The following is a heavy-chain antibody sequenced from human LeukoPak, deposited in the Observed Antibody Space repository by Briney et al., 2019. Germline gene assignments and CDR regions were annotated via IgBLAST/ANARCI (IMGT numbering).Heavy chain of an antibody. CDR3: ASRRLNWNGKSEDYFDY. CDR2: IYYGGST. Sequence: SETLSLTCTVSGGSLSSYYWSWIRQPPGGGLEWLGYIYYGGSTHYNPSLKSRVTISIDTSMNQFSLRLSSVTAADTAVYYCASRRLNWNGKSEDYFDYWGQGTLVTVSS. V-gene: IGHV4-59*08. CDR1: GGSLSSYY. D-gene: IGHD1-1*01. J-gene: IGHJ4*02.